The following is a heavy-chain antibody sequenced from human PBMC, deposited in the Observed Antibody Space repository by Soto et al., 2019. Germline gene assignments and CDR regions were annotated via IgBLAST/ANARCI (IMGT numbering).Heavy chain of an antibody. D-gene: IGHD6-6*01. J-gene: IGHJ6*02. CDR3: AKDREYSRASTGIHYNYYGMDV. Sequence: QVQLVESGGGVVQPGRSLRLSCAASGFTFRIYGMHWVRQAPGKGLEWVAVISYDGSNRHYADSVKGRFTISRDNSKNTQYLQMNSLRAEDTAVYYCAKDREYSRASTGIHYNYYGMDVWGQGTTVTVSS. V-gene: IGHV3-30*18. CDR1: GFTFRIYG. CDR2: ISYDGSNR.